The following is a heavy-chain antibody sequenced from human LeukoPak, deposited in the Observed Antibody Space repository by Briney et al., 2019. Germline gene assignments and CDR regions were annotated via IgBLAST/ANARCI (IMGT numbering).Heavy chain of an antibody. Sequence: ASVKVSCKASGYTFTYHTMHCVRQAPGQRLEWMGWINAGSGNTKYSQKFQGRVTLTRDTSASTAYMELSSLRSEDTAVYYCARVHGGSGWYYFDYWGQGTLVTVSS. CDR3: ARVHGGSGWYYFDY. D-gene: IGHD6-19*01. V-gene: IGHV1-3*01. CDR1: GYTFTYHT. J-gene: IGHJ4*02. CDR2: INAGSGNT.